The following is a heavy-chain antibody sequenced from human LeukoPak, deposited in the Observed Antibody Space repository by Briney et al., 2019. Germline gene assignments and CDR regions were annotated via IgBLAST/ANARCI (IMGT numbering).Heavy chain of an antibody. D-gene: IGHD3-9*01. J-gene: IGHJ4*02. CDR2: IKPDESEK. CDR3: AKWGPYDILTGRIN. CDR1: GFTFSSYS. V-gene: IGHV3-7*03. Sequence: GGSLRLSCAASGFTFSSYSMNWVRQAPGKGLEWVANIKPDESEKYYVGSVKGRFTISRDNAKNSLYLQMNSLRAEDTAVYYCAKWGPYDILTGRINWGQGTLVTVSS.